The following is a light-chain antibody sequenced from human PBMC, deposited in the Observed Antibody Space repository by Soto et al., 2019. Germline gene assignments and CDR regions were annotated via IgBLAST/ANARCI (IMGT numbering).Light chain of an antibody. J-gene: IGKJ2*01. V-gene: IGKV4-1*01. CDR1: QSVLYSSNTKNY. CDR3: QHYYSTPYT. Sequence: DIVMTQSPDSLAVSLGERATTNCKSSQSVLYSSNTKNYLAWYQQKPGQPPKLLIYWASTRESGVPDRFSGSGSRTDVTLTISSLQAEDVAVYYCQHYYSTPYTFGQGTKLEIK. CDR2: WAS.